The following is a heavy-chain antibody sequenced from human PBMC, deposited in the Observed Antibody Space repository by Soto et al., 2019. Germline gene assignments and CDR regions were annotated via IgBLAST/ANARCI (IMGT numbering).Heavy chain of an antibody. D-gene: IGHD1-26*01. J-gene: IGHJ2*01. CDR3: ARRSWVSRRRKNWYFDL. CDR2: IIPIFGTA. Sequence: QVQLVQSGAEVKKPGSSVKVSCKASGGTFSSYAISWVRQAPGQGLEWMGGIIPIFGTANYAQKFQGRVTITADESKSTAYMELSSLRSEDTAVYYCARRSWVSRRRKNWYFDLWGRGTLVTVSS. V-gene: IGHV1-69*01. CDR1: GGTFSSYA.